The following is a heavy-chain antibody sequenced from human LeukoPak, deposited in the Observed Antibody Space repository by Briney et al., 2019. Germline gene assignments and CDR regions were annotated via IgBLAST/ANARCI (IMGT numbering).Heavy chain of an antibody. CDR1: GYTFNNFF. D-gene: IGHD3-10*02. J-gene: IGHJ4*02. CDR2: ISPHSHTT. Sequence: ASVTVSCKASGYTFNNFFISWVRQAPGQGLEWVGWISPHSHTTHYAEKFQGRVTMATDTSTTTVYMELRSLRSDDTAVYFCARGQTMYYWGQGTPVTVSS. V-gene: IGHV1-18*01. CDR3: ARGQTMYY.